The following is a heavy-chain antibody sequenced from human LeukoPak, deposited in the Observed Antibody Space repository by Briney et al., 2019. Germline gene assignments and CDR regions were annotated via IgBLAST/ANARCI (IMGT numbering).Heavy chain of an antibody. CDR1: GGTFSSYA. V-gene: IGHV1-69*04. CDR2: IIPIFGIA. D-gene: IGHD5-18*01. CDR3: ARVDTAMPEDY. Sequence: SVKVSCKASGGTFSSYAISWVRQAPGQGLEWMGRIIPIFGIANYAQKFQGRVTITADKSMSTAYMELSSLRSEDTAVYYCARVDTAMPEDYWGQGTLVTVSS. J-gene: IGHJ4*02.